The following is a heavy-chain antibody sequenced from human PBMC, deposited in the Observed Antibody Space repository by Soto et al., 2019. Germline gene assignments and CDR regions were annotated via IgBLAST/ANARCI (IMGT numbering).Heavy chain of an antibody. V-gene: IGHV1-69*13. D-gene: IGHD3-10*01. CDR2: VIPIFGTA. CDR1: GGTFSSYA. CDR3: ARTPERMVRGAYWDDYFDY. J-gene: IGHJ4*02. Sequence: GASVKVSCKASGGTFSSYAISWVRQAPGQGLEWMGGVIPIFGTANYAQKFQGSVTITADESTSTAYMELSSLRSEDTAVYYCARTPERMVRGAYWDDYFDYWGQGTLVTVSS.